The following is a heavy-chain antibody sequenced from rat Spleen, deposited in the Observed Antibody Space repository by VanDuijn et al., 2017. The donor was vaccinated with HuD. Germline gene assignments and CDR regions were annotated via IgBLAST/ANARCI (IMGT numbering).Heavy chain of an antibody. V-gene: IGHV5-7*01. CDR2: ISYDVSRT. D-gene: IGHD1-11*01. Sequence: EVQLVESGGGLVQPGRSRKLSCAASGFTFSDYNMAWVRQTPKRGLEWVAAISYDVSRTYYRDSVKGRFTISRDSAKSTLYLQMDSLRSEDTATYYCARHGYGGYSGPFAYWGQGTLVTVSS. CDR1: GFTFSDYN. CDR3: ARHGYGGYSGPFAY. J-gene: IGHJ3*01.